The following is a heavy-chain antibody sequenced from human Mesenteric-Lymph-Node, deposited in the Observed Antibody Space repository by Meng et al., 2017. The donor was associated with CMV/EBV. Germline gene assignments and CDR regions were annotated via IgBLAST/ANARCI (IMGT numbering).Heavy chain of an antibody. D-gene: IGHD5-18*01. CDR3: ARSGYSYGRGDY. V-gene: IGHV1-8*01. Sequence: KASGYTFTSYDINWVRQATGQGLEWMGWMNPNSGNTGYAQKFQGRVTMTRNTSISTAYMELSSLRSEDTAVYYCARSGYSYGRGDYWGQGTLVTVSS. CDR2: MNPNSGNT. CDR1: GYTFTSYD. J-gene: IGHJ4*02.